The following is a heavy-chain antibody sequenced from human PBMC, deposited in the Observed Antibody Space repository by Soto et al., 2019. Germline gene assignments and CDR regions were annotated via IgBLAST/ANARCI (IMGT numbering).Heavy chain of an antibody. CDR2: ISSSGSTI. Sequence: LRLSCAASGFTFSSYEMNWVRQAPGKGLEWVSYISSSGSTIYYADSVKGRFTISRDNAKNSLYLQMNSLRAEDTAVYYCARSASLWFGELSRGYYYYYGMDVWGQGTTVTVSS. CDR3: ARSASLWFGELSRGYYYYYGMDV. D-gene: IGHD3-10*01. CDR1: GFTFSSYE. V-gene: IGHV3-48*03. J-gene: IGHJ6*02.